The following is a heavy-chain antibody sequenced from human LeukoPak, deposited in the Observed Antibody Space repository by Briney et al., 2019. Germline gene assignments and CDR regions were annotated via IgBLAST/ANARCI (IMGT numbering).Heavy chain of an antibody. CDR2: IYSGSRT. Sequence: GGDLILSCASSEFTVSSSYMNWVRQAPGNGLDWVSIIYSGSRTYYADSVKGRFTISRDNSKTTLYLQMNSLRAEDTAVYYCARNYYDSSAYYYFDYWGQGTLVTVSS. CDR3: ARNYYDSSAYYYFDY. J-gene: IGHJ4*02. D-gene: IGHD3-22*01. CDR1: EFTVSSSY. V-gene: IGHV3-66*01.